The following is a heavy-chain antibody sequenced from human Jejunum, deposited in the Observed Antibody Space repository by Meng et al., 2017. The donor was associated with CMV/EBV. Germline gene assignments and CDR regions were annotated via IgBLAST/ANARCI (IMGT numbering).Heavy chain of an antibody. D-gene: IGHD2-21*02. J-gene: IGHJ4*02. CDR3: ARVGAYCGGDCYHPR. CDR1: GGSLSSRNW. CDR2: IYHSGST. Sequence: QVQRQGSGPGLVKPSGPLSLPCAVSGGSLSSRNWWSWVRQPPGKGLEWIGEIYHSGSTNYNPSLKSRVTISVDESKNQFSLRLSSVTAADTAVYYCARVGAYCGGDCYHPRWGQGTLVTVPS. V-gene: IGHV4-4*02.